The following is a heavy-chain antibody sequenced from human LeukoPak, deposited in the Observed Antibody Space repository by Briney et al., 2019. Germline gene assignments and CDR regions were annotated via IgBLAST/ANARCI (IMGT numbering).Heavy chain of an antibody. CDR1: GFTFTSSA. J-gene: IGHJ3*02. CDR2: IVVGSGNT. Sequence: SVKVSCKASGFTFTSSAMQWVRQARGQRLEWIGWIVVGSGNTNYAQKFQERVTIARDMSTSTAYMELSSLRSEDTAVYYCAAGLGGSYYAFDIWGRGTMVTVSS. D-gene: IGHD1-26*01. CDR3: AAGLGGSYYAFDI. V-gene: IGHV1-58*02.